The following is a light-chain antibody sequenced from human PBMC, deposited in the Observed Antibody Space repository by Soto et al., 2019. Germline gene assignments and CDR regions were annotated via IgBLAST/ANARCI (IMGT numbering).Light chain of an antibody. CDR2: GAS. CDR3: QQYGSSPGR. V-gene: IGKV3-20*01. CDR1: QSVSSSY. J-gene: IGKJ4*02. Sequence: DIVLTQSPGTLSLTPGERATLSCRASQSVSSSYLARNQQKPGQAPRLLIYGASSRATGIPDRFSGSRSGTDLTLTMSRVETDDFAVYYCQQYGSSPGRFGRGTNVVFK.